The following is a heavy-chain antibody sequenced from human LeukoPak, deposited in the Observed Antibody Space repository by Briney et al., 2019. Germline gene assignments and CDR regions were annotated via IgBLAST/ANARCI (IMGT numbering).Heavy chain of an antibody. CDR1: GYIFSSND. Sequence: ASVKVSCKASGYIFSSNDINWVRQAAGQGLEWMGGMNPNSGDTGYTQKFQGRVAMTRSTSITTAYMELSSLRSEDTSVYYCARGPFGSGSFLDYWGQGTLVTVSS. V-gene: IGHV1-8*01. J-gene: IGHJ4*02. CDR2: MNPNSGDT. D-gene: IGHD3-10*01. CDR3: ARGPFGSGSFLDY.